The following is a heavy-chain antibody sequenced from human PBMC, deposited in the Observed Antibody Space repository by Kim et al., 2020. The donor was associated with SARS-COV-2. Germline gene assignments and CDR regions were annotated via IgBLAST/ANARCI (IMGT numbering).Heavy chain of an antibody. Sequence: YAQGFTGRFVFSLDTSVSTAYLQISSLKAEDTAVYYCARVSAAAGIGFDYWGQGTLVTVSS. CDR3: ARVSAAAGIGFDY. V-gene: IGHV7-4-1*02. D-gene: IGHD6-13*01. J-gene: IGHJ4*02.